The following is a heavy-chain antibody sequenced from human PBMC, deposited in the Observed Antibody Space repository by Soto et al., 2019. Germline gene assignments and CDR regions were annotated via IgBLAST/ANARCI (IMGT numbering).Heavy chain of an antibody. D-gene: IGHD3-3*01. CDR3: ARDFAYFDS. CDR2: VYHTGRT. J-gene: IGHJ4*02. V-gene: IGHV4-61*01. Sequence: SETLSLTCTVSGGSFKSGSHSWSWIRQPPGKGLEWIGYVYHTGRTSYNPSLKSRVSISMDASKNQFSLNLDSVTAADTAVYFCARDFAYFDSWGQGTMVTVSS. CDR1: GGSFKSGSHS.